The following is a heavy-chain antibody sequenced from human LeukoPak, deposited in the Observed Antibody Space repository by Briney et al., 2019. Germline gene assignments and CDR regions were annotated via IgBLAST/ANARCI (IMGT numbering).Heavy chain of an antibody. CDR1: GYTFSGYY. CDR2: INPNSGDR. J-gene: IGHJ5*02. CDR3: ARAVAEVVNWFDP. D-gene: IGHD6-13*01. Sequence: ASVKVSCKASGYTFSGYYMHWVRQAPGQGLEWMGWINPNSGDRNNAQKFQGRVTMTSDTSISTAYMELSRLRSDDTAVYYCARAVAEVVNWFDPWGQGTLVTVS. V-gene: IGHV1-2*02.